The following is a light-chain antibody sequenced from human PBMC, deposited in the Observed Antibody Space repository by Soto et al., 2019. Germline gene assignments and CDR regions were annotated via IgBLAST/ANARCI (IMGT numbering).Light chain of an antibody. J-gene: IGKJ1*01. Sequence: DIQTTQSPSTLSASVGDRVTITCRASQDIGTWLAWYQQKPGKAHKLLIYAAYSLQSGVPSRFSGSGSGTEFTLTIRSLQPDDFATYYCKQYNSYPWTVGQGTKVDIK. CDR3: KQYNSYPWT. V-gene: IGKV1-5*01. CDR2: AAY. CDR1: QDIGTW.